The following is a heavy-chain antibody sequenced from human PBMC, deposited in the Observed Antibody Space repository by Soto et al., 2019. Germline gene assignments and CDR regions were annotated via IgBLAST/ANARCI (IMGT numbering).Heavy chain of an antibody. CDR2: ISGSGGST. CDR3: AKDSEDDSSGYYDY. CDR1: GFTFSSYA. Sequence: EVQLLESGGGLVQPGGSLRLSCAASGFTFSSYAMNWVRQAPGKGLEWVSAISGSGGSTYYADSVKGRFTISRDNSKNTLYLQMNSLRAEDTAVYYCAKDSEDDSSGYYDYWGQGTLVTVSS. J-gene: IGHJ4*02. D-gene: IGHD3-22*01. V-gene: IGHV3-23*01.